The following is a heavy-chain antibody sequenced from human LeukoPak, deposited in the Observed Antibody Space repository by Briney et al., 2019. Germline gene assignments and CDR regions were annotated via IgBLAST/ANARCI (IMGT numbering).Heavy chain of an antibody. D-gene: IGHD4-11*01. CDR1: GFTFSSCS. CDR3: AREINTATSYYYYYYMDV. J-gene: IGHJ6*03. V-gene: IGHV3-48*01. CDR2: ISSSSNTI. Sequence: GGSLRLSCAASGFTFSSCSMNWVRRAPGKGLEWVSYISSSSNTIYYADSVKGRFTISRDNAKNSLYLQMNSLRAEDTAVYYCAREINTATSYYYYYYMDVWGKGTTVTVSS.